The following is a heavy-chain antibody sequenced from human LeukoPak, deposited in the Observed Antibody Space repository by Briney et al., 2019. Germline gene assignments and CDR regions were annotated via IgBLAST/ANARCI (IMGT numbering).Heavy chain of an antibody. CDR2: INPKSGGT. CDR3: AREEYGFDP. Sequence: ASVKVSCTASGYTCTGYYMHWVRQAPGQGLEWMGWINPKSGGTNYAKKFQGRVTMTRDTSIHTAYMERSRLRSDDTAVYYCAREEYGFDPWGQGTLVTVSS. CDR1: GYTCTGYY. V-gene: IGHV1-2*02. D-gene: IGHD2-2*01. J-gene: IGHJ5*02.